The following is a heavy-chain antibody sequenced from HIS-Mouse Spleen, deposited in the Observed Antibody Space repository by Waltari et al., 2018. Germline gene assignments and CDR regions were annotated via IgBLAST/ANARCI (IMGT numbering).Heavy chain of an antibody. Sequence: QVQLVESGGGVVQPGRSLRLSCAASGFTFSSDGMHWVRQAPGKGLEWVAVISYDGSNKYYADSVKGRFTISRDNSKNTLYLQMNSLRAEDTAVYYCAKDRGSQFDYWGQETLATVSS. CDR2: ISYDGSNK. V-gene: IGHV3-30*18. D-gene: IGHD1-26*01. CDR1: GFTFSSDG. CDR3: AKDRGSQFDY. J-gene: IGHJ4*02.